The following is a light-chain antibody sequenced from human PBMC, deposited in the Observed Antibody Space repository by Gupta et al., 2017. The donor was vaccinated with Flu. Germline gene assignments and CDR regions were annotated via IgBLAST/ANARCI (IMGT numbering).Light chain of an antibody. CDR2: WGS. V-gene: IGKV2-28*01. CDR3: MQALQTPYT. J-gene: IGKJ2*01. Sequence: DIVMTQSPPSLPVTPGEPASISCRSSQSLLHSNGYNYLDWYLQKPGQSPQLLIYWGSNRASGVPDRFSGSGSGTDFTLKISRVEAEDVGVYYCMQALQTPYTFGQGTKLEIK. CDR1: QSLLHSNGYNY.